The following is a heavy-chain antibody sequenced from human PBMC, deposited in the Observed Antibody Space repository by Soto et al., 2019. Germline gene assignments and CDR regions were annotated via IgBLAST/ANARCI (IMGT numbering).Heavy chain of an antibody. J-gene: IGHJ4*02. CDR2: ISAYNGNT. V-gene: IGHV1-18*01. CDR1: GYTFTSYG. CDR3: ARAMPGLRYFEDTPYYFDY. Sequence: VASVKVSCKASGYTFTSYGISWVRQAPGQGLEWMGWISAYNGNTNYAQKLQGRVTMTTDTSTSTAYMELRSLRSDDTAVYYCARAMPGLRYFEDTPYYFDYWGQGTLVTVSS. D-gene: IGHD3-9*01.